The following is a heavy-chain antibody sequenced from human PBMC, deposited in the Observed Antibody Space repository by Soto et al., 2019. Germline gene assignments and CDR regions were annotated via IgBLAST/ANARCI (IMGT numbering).Heavy chain of an antibody. Sequence: QVQLQESGPGLVKPSQTLSLTCTVSGGSISTGGYYWSWIRQHPGKGLEWMGYIYYSGSTYDNPSLKSRVTISVETSKTQSSLKLSSVTAADTAVYYCARVSNVDEGIAAAGWYFDLWGRGTLVTVSS. V-gene: IGHV4-31*03. CDR2: IYYSGST. CDR1: GGSISTGGYY. D-gene: IGHD6-13*01. J-gene: IGHJ2*01. CDR3: ARVSNVDEGIAAAGWYFDL.